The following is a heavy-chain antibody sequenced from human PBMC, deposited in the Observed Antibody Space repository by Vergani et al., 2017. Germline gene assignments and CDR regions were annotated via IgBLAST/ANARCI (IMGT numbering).Heavy chain of an antibody. J-gene: IGHJ4*02. CDR3: ARLSYDTTPYLQGGYDC. D-gene: IGHD3-22*01. Sequence: EVQLLQSGGGVIQPGGSVRLSCAASGFTFSACPMTWVRQAPGKGLEGVSAISARYPSTYNADSVKGRFTVSRDNSKNMLYLQMNSLRAEDTAVYYCARLSYDTTPYLQGGYDCWGQGTLVSVSS. V-gene: IGHV3-23*01. CDR2: ISARYPST. CDR1: GFTFSACP.